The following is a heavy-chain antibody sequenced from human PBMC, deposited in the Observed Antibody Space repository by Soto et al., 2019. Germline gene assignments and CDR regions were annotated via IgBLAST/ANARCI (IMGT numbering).Heavy chain of an antibody. V-gene: IGHV1-69*13. Sequence: SVKVSCKASGGTFSSYAISWVRQAPGQGLDWMGGIIPIFGTANYAQKFQGRVTITADESTSTAYMELSSLRSEDTAVYYCASDIIAAAGQNDWYYGMDVWGQGTTVTVSS. CDR1: GGTFSSYA. D-gene: IGHD6-13*01. CDR2: IIPIFGTA. J-gene: IGHJ6*02. CDR3: ASDIIAAAGQNDWYYGMDV.